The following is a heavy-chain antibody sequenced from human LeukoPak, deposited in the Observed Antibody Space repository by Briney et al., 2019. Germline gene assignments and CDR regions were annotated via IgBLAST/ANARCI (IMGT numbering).Heavy chain of an antibody. CDR1: GFTFSNAW. CDR3: TTDQGRYCSSTSCYVFDY. CDR2: IKSKTDGGTT. V-gene: IGHV3-15*01. D-gene: IGHD2-2*01. Sequence: GGSLRLSCAASGFTFSNAWMSWVRQAPGKGLEWVGRIKSKTDGGTTDYAAPVKGRFTISRVDSKNTLYLQMNSLKTEDTAVYYCTTDQGRYCSSTSCYVFDYWGQGTLVTVSS. J-gene: IGHJ4*02.